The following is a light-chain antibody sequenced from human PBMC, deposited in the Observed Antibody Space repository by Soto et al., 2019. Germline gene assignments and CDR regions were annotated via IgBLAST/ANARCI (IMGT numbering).Light chain of an antibody. CDR3: QQYYSYPQT. CDR2: AAS. J-gene: IGKJ1*01. CDR1: QGISSY. Sequence: AIRMTQSPSSLSASTGARVTITCRASQGISSYFAWYQQKPGKAPKLLIYAASTLQSGVPSRFSGSGSGTDFTLTISCLQSEDFATYYCQQYYSYPQTFGQGTKVDIK. V-gene: IGKV1-8*01.